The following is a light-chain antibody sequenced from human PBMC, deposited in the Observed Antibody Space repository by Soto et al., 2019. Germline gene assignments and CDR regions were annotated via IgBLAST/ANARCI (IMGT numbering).Light chain of an antibody. V-gene: IGKV1-5*03. CDR2: KAS. J-gene: IGKJ2*01. Sequence: DIQMTQSPSTLSASVGDRVTITCRASQSISSWLAWYQQKPVKAPKLLIYKASSLESGVPSRFSGSGSGTEFNLTISSLQPDDFATYYCQQYNSYAPQYTFGQGTKLEIK. CDR3: QQYNSYAPQYT. CDR1: QSISSW.